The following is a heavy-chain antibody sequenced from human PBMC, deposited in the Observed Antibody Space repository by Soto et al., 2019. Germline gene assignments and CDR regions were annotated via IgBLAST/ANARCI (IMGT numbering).Heavy chain of an antibody. CDR2: IWYDGSNK. CDR3: ARSLAVAGTDAFDI. D-gene: IGHD6-19*01. V-gene: IGHV3-33*01. Sequence: GGSLRLSCAASGFTFSSYGMHWVRQAPGKGLEWVAVIWYDGSNKYYADSVKGRFTISRDNSKNTLYLQMNSLRAEDTAVYYCARSLAVAGTDAFDIWGQGTMVTVSS. CDR1: GFTFSSYG. J-gene: IGHJ3*02.